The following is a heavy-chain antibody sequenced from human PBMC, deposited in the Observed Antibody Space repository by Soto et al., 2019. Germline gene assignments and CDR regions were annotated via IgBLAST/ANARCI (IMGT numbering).Heavy chain of an antibody. Sequence: EVQLVESGGGVVRPGGSLRLSCTASGFTFDDYGMTWVRQAPGKGLEWVSGINRNGGSTAYADSVKGRFTISRDNAKTSLFLQMTSLSAEATPLYYCARVSGSYFRSMIDYWGQATLVTVSS. CDR3: ARVSGSYFRSMIDY. CDR2: INRNGGST. D-gene: IGHD1-26*01. CDR1: GFTFDDYG. V-gene: IGHV3-20*04. J-gene: IGHJ4*02.